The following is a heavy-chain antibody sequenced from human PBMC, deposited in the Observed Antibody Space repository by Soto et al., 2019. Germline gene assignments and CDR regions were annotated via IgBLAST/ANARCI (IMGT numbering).Heavy chain of an antibody. CDR2: IAASGATT. CDR3: ATDRGGSGWRFDY. D-gene: IGHD6-19*01. V-gene: IGHV3-23*01. CDR1: GFTFGNYA. J-gene: IGHJ4*02. Sequence: GGSLRLSCAASGFTFGNYAMSWVRQAPGKGLEWVSAIAASGATTYYADSVKGRLTVSRDNSKNTLYLQMNSLRAEDTAVYYCATDRGGSGWRFDYWGQGTLVTVSS.